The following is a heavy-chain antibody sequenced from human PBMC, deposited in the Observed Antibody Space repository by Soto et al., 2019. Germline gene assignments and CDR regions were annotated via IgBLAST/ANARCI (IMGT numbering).Heavy chain of an antibody. D-gene: IGHD3-22*01. Sequence: SSETLSLTCTVSGGSISSYYWTWIRQPPGKGLEWIGFMYNSGSTHYNPSLKSRVTISLDTSKNQFSLNLRSVTAADTAVYYCSSMGYHYDSSGSVAFDIWGQGTMVTVSS. CDR1: GGSISSYY. CDR3: SSMGYHYDSSGSVAFDI. V-gene: IGHV4-59*08. CDR2: MYNSGST. J-gene: IGHJ3*02.